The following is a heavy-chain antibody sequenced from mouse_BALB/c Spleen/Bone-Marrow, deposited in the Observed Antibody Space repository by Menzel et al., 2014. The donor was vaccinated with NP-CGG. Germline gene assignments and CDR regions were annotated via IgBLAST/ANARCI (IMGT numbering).Heavy chain of an antibody. D-gene: IGHD3-3*01. CDR2: ITPSNGGT. CDR3: TNDSYD. J-gene: IGHJ2*01. Sequence: QVQLKESGAELVKPGASVKLSCKASGYTFTSYWMHWGKLRPGQGFEWIGEITPSNGGTNYNEKFKRKATLTVDKSSSTAYMQLSSLTSEDAAVYHCTNDSYDWGQGTTLTVSS. CDR1: GYTFTSYW. V-gene: IGHV1S16*01.